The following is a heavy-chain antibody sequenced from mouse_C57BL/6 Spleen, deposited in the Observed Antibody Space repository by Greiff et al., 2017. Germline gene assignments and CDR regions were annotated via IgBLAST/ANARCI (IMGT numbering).Heavy chain of an antibody. V-gene: IGHV3-6*01. Sequence: ESGPGLVKPSQSLSLTCSVTGYSITSGYYWNWIRQFPGNKLEWMGYISYDGSNNYNPSLKNRISITRDTSKNQFFLKLNSVTTEDTATYYCARVAYYYGSPDYWGQGTTLTVSS. CDR2: ISYDGSN. J-gene: IGHJ2*01. CDR1: GYSITSGYY. D-gene: IGHD1-1*01. CDR3: ARVAYYYGSPDY.